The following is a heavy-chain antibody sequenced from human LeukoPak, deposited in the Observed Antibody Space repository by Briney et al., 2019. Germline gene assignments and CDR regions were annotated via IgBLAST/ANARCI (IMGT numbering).Heavy chain of an antibody. V-gene: IGHV3-23*01. CDR3: AKDWRVNDSNGYPDY. CDR2: ISGSGGNT. J-gene: IGHJ4*02. D-gene: IGHD3-22*01. CDR1: GFTFSNYA. Sequence: PGGSLRLSCAASGFTFSNYAMSWVRQAPGKGLEWVSTISGSGGNTYYADSVKGRFFISRDNSKNTSYLQMNTLGAEDTALYYCAKDWRVNDSNGYPDYWGQGTLVTVSS.